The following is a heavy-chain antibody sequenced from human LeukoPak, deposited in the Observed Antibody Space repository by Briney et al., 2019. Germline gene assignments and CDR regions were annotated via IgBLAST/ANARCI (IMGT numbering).Heavy chain of an antibody. J-gene: IGHJ5*02. CDR2: IHSSGGT. D-gene: IGHD4-17*01. CDR1: GFTGSNNY. CDR3: IVFGDSNH. Sequence: GGSLRLSCAASGFTGSNNYMSWVRQAPGKGLEWVSAIHSSGGTYYADSVKGRFTFSRDTSKNTLYLQINSLRVEDTAVYYCIVFGDSNHWGQGTLVTVSS. V-gene: IGHV3-53*01.